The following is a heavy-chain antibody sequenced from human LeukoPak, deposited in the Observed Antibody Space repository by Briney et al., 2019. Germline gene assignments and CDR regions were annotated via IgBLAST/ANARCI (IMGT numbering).Heavy chain of an antibody. CDR3: AREGDYYDSSGYFHEDWFDP. Sequence: ASVKVSCKASGGTFSSYAISWVRQAPGQGLEWMGGIIPIFGTANYAQKFQGRVTITADESTSTAYMELSSLRSEDTAVYYCAREGDYYDSSGYFHEDWFDPWGQGTLVTVSS. CDR1: GGTFSSYA. D-gene: IGHD3-22*01. J-gene: IGHJ5*02. CDR2: IIPIFGTA. V-gene: IGHV1-69*13.